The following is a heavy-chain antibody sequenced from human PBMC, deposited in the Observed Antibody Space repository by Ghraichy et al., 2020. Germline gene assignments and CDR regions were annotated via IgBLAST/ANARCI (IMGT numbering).Heavy chain of an antibody. CDR1: GFTFSSYS. J-gene: IGHJ5*02. Sequence: SCAASGFTFSSYSMNWVRQAPGKGLEWVSYISSSSSTIYYADSVKGRFTISRDNAKNSLYLQMNSLRDEDTAVYYCALRGGITTVVTPGLVFDPWGQGTLVTVSS. D-gene: IGHD4-23*01. V-gene: IGHV3-48*02. CDR3: ALRGGITTVVTPGLVFDP. CDR2: ISSSSSTI.